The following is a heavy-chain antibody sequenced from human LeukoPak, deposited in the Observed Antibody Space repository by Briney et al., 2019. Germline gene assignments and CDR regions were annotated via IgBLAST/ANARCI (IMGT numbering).Heavy chain of an antibody. J-gene: IGHJ3*02. V-gene: IGHV4-39*07. D-gene: IGHD3-3*01. CDR2: IYYSGST. Sequence: WVRQAPGKGLEWIGSIYYSGSTYYNPSLKSRVTISVDTSKNQFSLKLSSVTAEDTAVYYCAKDRDSSITIFGVVIIGDAFDIWGQGTMVTVSS. CDR3: AKDRDSSITIFGVVIIGDAFDI.